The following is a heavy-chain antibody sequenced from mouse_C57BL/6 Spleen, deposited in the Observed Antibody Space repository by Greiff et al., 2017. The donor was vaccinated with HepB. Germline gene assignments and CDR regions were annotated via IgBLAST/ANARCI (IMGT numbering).Heavy chain of an antibody. Sequence: DVQLVESGGDLVKPGGSLKLSCAASGFTFSSYGMSWVRQTPDKRLEWVATISSGGSYTNYTDSVKGRFTISRDNTKNTLYLQVGSLKSEDTAMYYFARHEGNWSMDYWGQGTSVTVSS. V-gene: IGHV5-6*01. J-gene: IGHJ4*01. CDR1: GFTFSSYG. CDR3: ARHEGNWSMDY. CDR2: ISSGGSYT.